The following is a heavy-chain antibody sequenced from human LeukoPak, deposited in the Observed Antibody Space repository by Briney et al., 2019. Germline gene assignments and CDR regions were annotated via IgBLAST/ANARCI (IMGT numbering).Heavy chain of an antibody. D-gene: IGHD5-24*01. V-gene: IGHV7-4-1*02. CDR1: GYTFTSYA. CDR3: ARDYKLEMATIKDTYYYYGMDV. CDR2: INTNTGNP. Sequence: GASVKVSCKASGYTFTSYAMNWVRQAPGQGLEWMGWINTNTGNPTYAQGFTGRFVFSLDTSVSTAYLQISSLKAEDTAVYYCARDYKLEMATIKDTYYYYGMDVWGQGTTVTVSS. J-gene: IGHJ6*02.